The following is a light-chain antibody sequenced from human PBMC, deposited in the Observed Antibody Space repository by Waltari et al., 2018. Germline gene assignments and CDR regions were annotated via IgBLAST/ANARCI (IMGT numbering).Light chain of an antibody. V-gene: IGKV3-20*01. CDR3: QQYGSSSWT. CDR1: QSVSSSY. J-gene: IGKJ1*01. Sequence: EIVLTQSPGTLSLSPGERATLSCRASQSVSSSYLAWYQQKPGQAPRLLIYGASSRATGIPDRFSGSGSGTDFILTISRLEPEVFAVYYCQQYGSSSWTFGQGTKVEIK. CDR2: GAS.